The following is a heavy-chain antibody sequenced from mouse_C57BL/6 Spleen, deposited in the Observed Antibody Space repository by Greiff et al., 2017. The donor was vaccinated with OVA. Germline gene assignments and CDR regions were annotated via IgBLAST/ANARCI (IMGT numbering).Heavy chain of an antibody. CDR2: IYPGDGDT. V-gene: IGHV1-80*01. Sequence: QVQLKQSGAELVKPGASVKISCKASGYAFSSYWMNWVKQRPGKGLEWIGQIYPGDGDTNYNGKFKGKATLTADKSSSTAYMQLSSLTSEDSAVYFCARGGNYEPYWYFDVWGTGTTVTVSS. J-gene: IGHJ1*03. D-gene: IGHD2-1*01. CDR1: GYAFSSYW. CDR3: ARGGNYEPYWYFDV.